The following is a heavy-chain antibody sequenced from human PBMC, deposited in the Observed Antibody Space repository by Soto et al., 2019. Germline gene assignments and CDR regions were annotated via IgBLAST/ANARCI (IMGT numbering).Heavy chain of an antibody. Sequence: LSLTCAVYGGSFSGYYWSWIRQPPGKALEWIGEINHSGSTNYNPSLKSRVTISVDTSKNQFSLKLSSVTAADTAVYYCARTAGYYRGRHFDFWGQGTLVTVSS. CDR3: ARTAGYYRGRHFDF. D-gene: IGHD3-10*01. V-gene: IGHV4-34*01. CDR2: INHSGST. J-gene: IGHJ4*02. CDR1: GGSFSGYY.